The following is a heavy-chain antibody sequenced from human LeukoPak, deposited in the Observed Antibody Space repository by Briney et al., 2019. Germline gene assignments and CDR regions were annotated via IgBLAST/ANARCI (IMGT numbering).Heavy chain of an antibody. CDR3: ARVRNDYSNSRGRGYYYYYMDV. CDR2: IYTSGST. CDR1: GGSISSYY. V-gene: IGHV4-4*09. D-gene: IGHD4-11*01. J-gene: IGHJ6*03. Sequence: SETLSLTCTVSGGSISSYYWSWIRQPPGKGLEWIGYIYTSGSTNYNPSLKSRVTISVDTSKNQFSLKLSSVTAADTAVYYCARVRNDYSNSRGRGYYYYYMDVWGKGATVTVSS.